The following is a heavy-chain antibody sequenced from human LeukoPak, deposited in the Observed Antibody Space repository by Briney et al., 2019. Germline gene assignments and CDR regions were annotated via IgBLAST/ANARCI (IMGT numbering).Heavy chain of an antibody. CDR1: GGTFSSYA. CDR2: IIPIFGTA. Sequence: GASVRVSCKASGGTFSSYAISWVRQAPGQGLEWMGGIIPIFGTANYAQKFQGRVTITADESTSTAYMELSSLRSEDTAVYYCARGTYQYPFDYWGQGTLVTVSS. D-gene: IGHD2-2*01. CDR3: ARGTYQYPFDY. V-gene: IGHV1-69*13. J-gene: IGHJ4*02.